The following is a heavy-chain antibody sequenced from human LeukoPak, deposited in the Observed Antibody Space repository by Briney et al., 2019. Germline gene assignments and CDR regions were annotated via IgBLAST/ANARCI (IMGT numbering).Heavy chain of an antibody. CDR1: GFTFSSYA. CDR2: IIGSGGST. D-gene: IGHD1-7*01. V-gene: IGHV3-23*01. J-gene: IGHJ4*02. CDR3: AKGNSNFDY. Sequence: TGGSLRLSCAASGFTFSSYAISWVRQAPGKGLEWVSAIIGSGGSTYYAESVKGRFNISRDNSKNTLYLQMNSLRAEDTAVYYCAKGNSNFDYWGQGTLVTVSS.